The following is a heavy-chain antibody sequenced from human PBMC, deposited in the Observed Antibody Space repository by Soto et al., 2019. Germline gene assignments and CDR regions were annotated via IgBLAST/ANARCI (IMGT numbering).Heavy chain of an antibody. CDR3: AKGADIVVSSVAIGARFDF. V-gene: IGHV3-23*01. Sequence: EAQVLESGGGLVQPGGSLRLSCAGSGFSFSNYAMNWVRQPPGKGLEWVSTISGPGGRTYYADSVKGRFTISKDTSKNTLYLQMNSLRAEDTAVYYCAKGADIVVSSVAIGARFDFWGQGSLVTVCS. CDR1: GFSFSNYA. CDR2: ISGPGGRT. D-gene: IGHD2-15*01. J-gene: IGHJ4*02.